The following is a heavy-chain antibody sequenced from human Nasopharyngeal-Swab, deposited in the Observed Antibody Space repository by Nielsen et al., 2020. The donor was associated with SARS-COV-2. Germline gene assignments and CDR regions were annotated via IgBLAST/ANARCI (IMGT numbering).Heavy chain of an antibody. CDR2: IWYDGSNK. Sequence: GASLKISCAASGFTFSSYGMHWVRQAPGKGLEWVAVIWYDGSNKYYADSVKGRFTISRDNSKNTLYLQMNSLRAEDTAVYYCARDNCSSTSCYLPGHYFDYWGQGTLVTVSS. V-gene: IGHV3-33*01. CDR1: GFTFSSYG. D-gene: IGHD2-2*01. CDR3: ARDNCSSTSCYLPGHYFDY. J-gene: IGHJ4*02.